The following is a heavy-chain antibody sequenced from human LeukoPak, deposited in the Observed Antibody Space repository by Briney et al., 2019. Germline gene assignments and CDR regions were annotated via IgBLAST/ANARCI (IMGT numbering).Heavy chain of an antibody. V-gene: IGHV4-61*08. J-gene: IGHJ6*02. CDR2: SYHRGSY. CDR1: GGSVNSDGHF. Sequence: PSATLSLTCTVSGGSVNSDGHFWSWIRQPPGKGLEWIGYSYHRGSYSYNPSLKSRVTISLDMSKSQFSLKLSSVTAADTAVYFCAKNRGWYAMDVWGQGTAVTVSS. CDR3: AKNRGWYAMDV. D-gene: IGHD6-19*01.